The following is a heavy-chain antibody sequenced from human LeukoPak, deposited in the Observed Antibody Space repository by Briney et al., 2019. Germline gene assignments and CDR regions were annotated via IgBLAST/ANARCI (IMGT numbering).Heavy chain of an antibody. CDR3: ARLRVFLPFDY. D-gene: IGHD3-3*01. V-gene: IGHV4-39*01. CDR1: VGSISSSSYY. Sequence: PSETLSLTCTVSVGSISSSSYYWGWIRQPPGKGLEWIGSIYYSGSTYYNPSLKSRVTISVDTSKNQFSLKLSSVTAADTAVYYCARLRVFLPFDYWGQGTLVTVSS. CDR2: IYYSGST. J-gene: IGHJ4*02.